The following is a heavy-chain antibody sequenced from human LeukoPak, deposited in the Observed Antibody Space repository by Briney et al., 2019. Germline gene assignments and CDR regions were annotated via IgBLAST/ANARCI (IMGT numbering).Heavy chain of an antibody. CDR3: ARDPYGDYVGRLRAPGGT. CDR2: ISAYNGNT. D-gene: IGHD4-17*01. Sequence: ASVNVSCKASGYTFTSYGISWVRQAPGQGLEWMGWISAYNGNTNYAQKLQGRVTMTTDTSTSTAYMALRSLRSDDSAVYYCARDPYGDYVGRLRAPGGTWGQGTLVTVSS. V-gene: IGHV1-18*01. J-gene: IGHJ5*02. CDR1: GYTFTSYG.